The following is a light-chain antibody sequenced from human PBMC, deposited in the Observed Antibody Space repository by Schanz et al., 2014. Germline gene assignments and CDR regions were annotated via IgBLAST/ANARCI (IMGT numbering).Light chain of an antibody. Sequence: DIQMTQSPSSLSASVGDRVTITCQASQDISNYLNWYQQKPGKAPKLLIYDASNLETGVPSRFSGSGSGTDFPLNISSLQPADFATYYCQQFSAFPLTFGGGPKVEIK. CDR2: DAS. CDR3: QQFSAFPLT. CDR1: QDISNY. J-gene: IGKJ4*01. V-gene: IGKV1-33*01.